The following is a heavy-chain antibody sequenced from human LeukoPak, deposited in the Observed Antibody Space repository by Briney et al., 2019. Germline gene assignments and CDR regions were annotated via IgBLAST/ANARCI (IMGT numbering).Heavy chain of an antibody. D-gene: IGHD6-6*01. Sequence: ASVKVSCKASGGTFSSYAISWVRQAPGQGLEWMGWINTNTGNPTYAQGFTGRFVFSLDTSVSTAYLQISSLKAEDTAVYYCAREAYSSSSLNFDYWGQGTLVTVSS. CDR1: GGTFSSYA. J-gene: IGHJ4*02. CDR2: INTNTGNP. CDR3: AREAYSSSSLNFDY. V-gene: IGHV7-4-1*02.